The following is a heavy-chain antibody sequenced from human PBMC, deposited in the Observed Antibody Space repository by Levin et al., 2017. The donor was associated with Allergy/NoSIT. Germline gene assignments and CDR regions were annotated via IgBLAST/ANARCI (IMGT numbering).Heavy chain of an antibody. V-gene: IGHV3-33*01. Sequence: GGSLRLSCATSGFSFSYYGMHWVRQAPGKGLEWMAVIWSDGSNKYYTDSVKGRFTISRDNSKNMLYLEMNSLRAEDTAVYYCARDLYYTSGSLVDYWGQGTLVTVSS. CDR2: IWSDGSNK. CDR1: GFSFSYYG. D-gene: IGHD3-10*01. CDR3: ARDLYYTSGSLVDY. J-gene: IGHJ4*02.